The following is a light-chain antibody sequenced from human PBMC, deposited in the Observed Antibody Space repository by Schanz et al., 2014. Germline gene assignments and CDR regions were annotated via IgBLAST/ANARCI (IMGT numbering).Light chain of an antibody. V-gene: IGKV1-39*01. CDR1: QSIRIY. J-gene: IGKJ1*01. CDR2: TAS. Sequence: DIQMTQSPSSLSASVGDRVTITCRASQSIRIYLNWYQQKPGKAPKVLIYTASTLQSGVPSRFSGSGSGTDFTLTINGLQPEDFATYFCQQTYTTPQTFGQGTKVEIK. CDR3: QQTYTTPQT.